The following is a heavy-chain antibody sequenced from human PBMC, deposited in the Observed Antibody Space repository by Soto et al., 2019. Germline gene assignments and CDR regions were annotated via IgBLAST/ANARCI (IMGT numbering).Heavy chain of an antibody. J-gene: IGHJ4*02. CDR2: MNPNSGNT. Sequence: QVQLVQSGAEVKKPGASVKVSCKASGYTFTTYDINWVRQATGEGLEWMGWMNPNSGNTGHAQKFQGRVTLTSDTSISTAYMELTSLRSEDTAVYYCALGRYGGTWYYAFDYWGQGTLFTVSS. CDR3: ALGRYGGTWYYAFDY. D-gene: IGHD6-13*01. V-gene: IGHV1-8*01. CDR1: GYTFTTYD.